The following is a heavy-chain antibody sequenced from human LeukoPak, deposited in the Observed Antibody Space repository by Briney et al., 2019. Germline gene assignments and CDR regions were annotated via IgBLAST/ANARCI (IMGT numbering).Heavy chain of an antibody. CDR1: GFTFSNYN. D-gene: IGHD3-22*01. CDR3: AKDFYYYDSSGPGVAFDI. V-gene: IGHV3-48*01. CDR2: ISSSSTIL. Sequence: GGSLRLSCAASGFTFSNYNMNWVRQAPGKGLEWVSYISSSSTILYYADSVKGRFTISRDNSKNTLYLQMNSLRAEDTAVYYCAKDFYYYDSSGPGVAFDIWGQGTMVTVSS. J-gene: IGHJ3*02.